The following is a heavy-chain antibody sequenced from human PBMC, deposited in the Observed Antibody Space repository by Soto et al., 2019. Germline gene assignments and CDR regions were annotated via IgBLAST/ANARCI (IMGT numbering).Heavy chain of an antibody. CDR1: GGSISSSSYY. J-gene: IGHJ4*02. CDR2: IYYSGST. Sequence: SETLSLTCTVSGGSISSSSYYWGWIRQPPGKGLEWIGSIYYSGSTYYNPSLKSRVTISVDTSKNHFSLKLSPVTAADTAVYYCARHRREWLRFFDYWGQGTLVTVSS. V-gene: IGHV4-39*01. D-gene: IGHD5-12*01. CDR3: ARHRREWLRFFDY.